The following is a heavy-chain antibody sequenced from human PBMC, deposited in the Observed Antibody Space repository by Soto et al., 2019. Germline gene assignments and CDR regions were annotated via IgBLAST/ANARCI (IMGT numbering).Heavy chain of an antibody. CDR1: GGSISVYY. CDR3: ARGVGSSPPRY. Sequence: TLSLTCTISGGSISVYYWSWVRQPPGHELEWIGYIYASGSPYYNPSLRSRVTISADTSKNQISLKLTSPPAADTAVYYCARGVGSSPPRYWGRGTLVTVSS. CDR2: IYASGSP. J-gene: IGHJ4*02. V-gene: IGHV4-59*01. D-gene: IGHD1-26*01.